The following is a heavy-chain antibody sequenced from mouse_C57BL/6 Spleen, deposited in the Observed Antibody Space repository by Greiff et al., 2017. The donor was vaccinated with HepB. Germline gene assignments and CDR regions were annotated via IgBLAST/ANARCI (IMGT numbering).Heavy chain of an antibody. CDR1: GFTFSSYA. D-gene: IGHD1-1*01. CDR2: ISDGGSYT. CDR3: ARDLITTVVATGFDV. V-gene: IGHV5-4*01. J-gene: IGHJ1*03. Sequence: EVKLMESGGGLVKPGGSRKLSCAASGFTFSSYAMSWVRQTPEKRLEWVATISDGGSYTYYPDNVKGRFTISRDNAKNNLYLQMSHLKSEDTAMYYCARDLITTVVATGFDVWGTGTTVTVSS.